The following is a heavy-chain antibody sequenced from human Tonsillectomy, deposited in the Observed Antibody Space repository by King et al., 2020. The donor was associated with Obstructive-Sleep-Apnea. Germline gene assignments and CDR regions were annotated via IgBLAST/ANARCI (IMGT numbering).Heavy chain of an antibody. J-gene: IGHJ6*02. CDR3: AEGSTSNNYYYYGMDV. Sequence: QLVQSGAEVKKPGSSVKVSCKASGGTFSSYAISWVRQAPGQGLEWMGGIIPILGIANYAQKFQGRVTITADKSTSTAYMELSSLRSEDTAVYYCAEGSTSNNYYYYGMDVWGQGTTVTVSS. CDR2: IIPILGIA. D-gene: IGHD5/OR15-5a*01. V-gene: IGHV1-69*04. CDR1: GGTFSSYA.